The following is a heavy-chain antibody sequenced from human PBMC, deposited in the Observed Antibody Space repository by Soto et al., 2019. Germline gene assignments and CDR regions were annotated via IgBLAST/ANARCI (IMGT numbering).Heavy chain of an antibody. J-gene: IGHJ4*02. CDR3: AGSSYADQYYFDY. V-gene: IGHV1-69*13. Sequence: ASVKVSCKASGGTFSSYAISWVRQAPGQGLEWMGGIIPIFGTANYAQKFQGRVTITADESTSTAYMELSSLRSEDTAVYYCAGSSYADQYYFDYWGQGTLVTVSS. CDR1: GGTFSSYA. CDR2: IIPIFGTA. D-gene: IGHD1-26*01.